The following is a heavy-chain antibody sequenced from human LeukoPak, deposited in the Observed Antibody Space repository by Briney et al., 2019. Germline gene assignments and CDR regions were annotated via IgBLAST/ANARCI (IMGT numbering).Heavy chain of an antibody. Sequence: PGGSLRLSCAASGFTFSSYGMHWVRQAPGKGLEWVAFIRYDGSNKYYADSVKGRFTISRDNSKNTLYLQMNSLRAEDTAVYYCAADGGDYYYNSSGYPYYWGQGTLVTVSS. CDR2: IRYDGSNK. J-gene: IGHJ4*02. CDR1: GFTFSSYG. D-gene: IGHD3-22*01. CDR3: AADGGDYYYNSSGYPYY. V-gene: IGHV3-30*02.